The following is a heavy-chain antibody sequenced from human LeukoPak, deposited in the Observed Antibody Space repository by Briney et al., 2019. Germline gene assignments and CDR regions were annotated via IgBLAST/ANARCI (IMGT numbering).Heavy chain of an antibody. D-gene: IGHD2-2*01. CDR3: ARGRYSSRSGGYYFDI. CDR1: GFTFSNYW. J-gene: IGHJ4*02. Sequence: TGGSLRLSCVASGFTFSNYWMNWVRQAPGKGLEWVANIKEDGSEINYVDSVKGRFTASRDNAKNSVYLQMNSLRADDTAVYYCARGRYSSRSGGYYFDIWGQGTPVTVSS. CDR2: IKEDGSEI. V-gene: IGHV3-7*01.